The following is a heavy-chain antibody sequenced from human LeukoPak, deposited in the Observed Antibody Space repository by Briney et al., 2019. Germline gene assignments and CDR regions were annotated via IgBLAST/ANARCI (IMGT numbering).Heavy chain of an antibody. CDR3: ARDKAAVKKGFDY. CDR2: ISSSSSTI. CDR1: GFTFSSYS. Sequence: GGSLRLSCAASGFTFSSYSMNWVRQAPGKGLEWVSYISSSSSTIYYADSVKGRFTISRDNAKSSLYLQMNSLRAEDTAVYYCARDKAAVKKGFDYWGQGTLVTVSS. D-gene: IGHD6-13*01. V-gene: IGHV3-48*01. J-gene: IGHJ4*02.